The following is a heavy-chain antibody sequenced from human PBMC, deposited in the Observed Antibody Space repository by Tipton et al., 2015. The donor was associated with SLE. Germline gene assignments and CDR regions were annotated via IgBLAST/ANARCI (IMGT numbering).Heavy chain of an antibody. CDR2: ISSSGSTI. CDR3: ATPLDDSSATDAFDI. J-gene: IGHJ3*02. CDR1: GFTFSDYY. Sequence: GSLRLSCAASGFTFSDYYMSWIRQAPGKGLEWVSYISSSGSTIYYADSVKGRFTISRDNAKNSLYLQMNSLRAEDTAVYYCATPLDDSSATDAFDIWGQGTMVTVSS. D-gene: IGHD3-22*01. V-gene: IGHV3-11*04.